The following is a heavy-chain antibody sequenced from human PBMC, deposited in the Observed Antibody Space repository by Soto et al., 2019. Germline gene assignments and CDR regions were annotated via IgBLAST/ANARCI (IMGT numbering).Heavy chain of an antibody. V-gene: IGHV3-23*01. CDR3: ARARYSYGYDFDY. Sequence: PGGSLRLSCAASGFTLSSYAMSWVRQAPGKGLEWVSAISGSGGSTYYADSVRGRFTISRDTAGNSVYLEMNSLRDEDTGVYYCARARYSYGYDFDYWGQGTLVTVSS. D-gene: IGHD5-18*01. CDR1: GFTLSSYA. J-gene: IGHJ4*02. CDR2: ISGSGGST.